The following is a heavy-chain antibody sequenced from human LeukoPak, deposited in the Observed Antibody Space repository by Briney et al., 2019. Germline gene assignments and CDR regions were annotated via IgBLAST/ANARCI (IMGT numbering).Heavy chain of an antibody. Sequence: SETLSLNCTVSGGSISSSSYYWGWIRQPPGKGLEWIGSIYYSGSTYYNPSLKSRVTISVDTSKNQFTRKLSSVTAADTAVYYCARHDQYYYGSGSYSSGGFDYWGQGTLVTVSS. CDR1: GGSISSSSYY. CDR2: IYYSGST. J-gene: IGHJ4*02. D-gene: IGHD3-10*01. CDR3: ARHDQYYYGSGSYSSGGFDY. V-gene: IGHV4-39*01.